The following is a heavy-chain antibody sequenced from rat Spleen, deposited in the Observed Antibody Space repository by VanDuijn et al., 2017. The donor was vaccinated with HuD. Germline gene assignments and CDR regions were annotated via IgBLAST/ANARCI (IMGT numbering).Heavy chain of an antibody. V-gene: IGHV5S13*01. Sequence: EVQLVESGGDLVRPGRSLKLSCAASGFTFSNYGMAWVRQAPTKGLEWVASINIGGGNTYYRGSVKGRFTISRDNAKSTLYLQMDSLKSEDTATYYCVRLLGAPDWYFDFWGPGTMVTVSS. CDR3: VRLLGAPDWYFDF. D-gene: IGHD5-1*01. CDR1: GFTFSNYG. J-gene: IGHJ1*01. CDR2: INIGGGNT.